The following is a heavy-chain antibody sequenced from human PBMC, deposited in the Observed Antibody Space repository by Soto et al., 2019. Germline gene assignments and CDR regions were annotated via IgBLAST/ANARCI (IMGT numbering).Heavy chain of an antibody. CDR2: IIPIFGTA. V-gene: IGHV1-69*01. D-gene: IGHD2-21*02. J-gene: IGHJ4*02. Sequence: QVQLVQSRAEVKKPGSSVKVCCKASGGTXXXXAISXXXXXXXXXLKWMGGIIPIFGTANYAHKFQGRVTITADESTTTAYMELSSLSSEDTAVYYCPRYFGGDCYSCFWGQGTLLTVSS. CDR1: GGTXXXXA. CDR3: PRYFGGDCYSCF.